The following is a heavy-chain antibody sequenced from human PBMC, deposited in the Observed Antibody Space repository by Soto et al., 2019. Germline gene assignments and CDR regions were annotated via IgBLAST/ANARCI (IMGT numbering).Heavy chain of an antibody. J-gene: IGHJ4*02. Sequence: GGSLRLSCAASGFTFSSYGMHWVRQAPGKGLEWVAVIWYDGSNKYYADSVKGRFTISRDNSKNTLYLQMNSLRAEDTAVYYCAKNYDILTGHFDYWGQGTLVTVSS. CDR3: AKNYDILTGHFDY. CDR1: GFTFSSYG. D-gene: IGHD3-9*01. CDR2: IWYDGSNK. V-gene: IGHV3-33*06.